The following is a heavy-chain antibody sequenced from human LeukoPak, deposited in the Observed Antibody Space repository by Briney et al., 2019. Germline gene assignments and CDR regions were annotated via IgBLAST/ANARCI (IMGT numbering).Heavy chain of an antibody. CDR2: IYSGGST. D-gene: IGHD3-16*01. CDR3: ARWGGPRAFDI. CDR1: GFTFSGFA. Sequence: TGGSLRLSCAASGFTFSGFAMSWVRQVPGKGLEWVSVIYSGGSTYYADSVKGRFTISRDNSKNTLYLQMNSLRAEDTAVYYCARWGGPRAFDIWGQGTMVTVSS. J-gene: IGHJ3*02. V-gene: IGHV3-53*01.